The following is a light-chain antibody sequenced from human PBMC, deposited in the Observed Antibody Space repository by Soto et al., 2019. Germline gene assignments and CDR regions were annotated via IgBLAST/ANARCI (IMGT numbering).Light chain of an antibody. V-gene: IGKV3-20*01. CDR2: GAS. Sequence: VLKQSPDIVSVSPGERATLSCRASQSVSSSYLAWYQQKPGQAPRLLIYGASSRATGIPDRFSGSGSGTDFTLTISRLEPEDFAVYYCQQYGSSPRTFGQGTKVDIK. CDR1: QSVSSSY. J-gene: IGKJ1*01. CDR3: QQYGSSPRT.